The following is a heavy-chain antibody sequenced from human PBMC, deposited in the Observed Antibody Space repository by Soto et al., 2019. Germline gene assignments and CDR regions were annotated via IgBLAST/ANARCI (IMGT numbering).Heavy chain of an antibody. CDR3: AAQGVWELLPSSYYYYYGMDV. CDR2: ISASGGST. CDR1: GFTFSSYA. J-gene: IGHJ6*02. Sequence: PGGSLRLSCAASGFTFSSYAMSWVRQAPGKGLEWVSAISASGGSTYYADSVKGRFTISRDNSKNTLYLQMNSLRAEDTAVYYCAAQGVWELLPSSYYYYYGMDVWGQGTTVTVSS. V-gene: IGHV3-23*01. D-gene: IGHD1-26*01.